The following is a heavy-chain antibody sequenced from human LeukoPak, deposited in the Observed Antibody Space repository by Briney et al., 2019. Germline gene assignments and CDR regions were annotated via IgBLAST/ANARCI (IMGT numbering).Heavy chain of an antibody. CDR1: GFTFRTLA. Sequence: GGSLRLSCVVSGFTFRTLAMNWVRQAPGKGLEWVSTISDNGRSTHYADSVKGRFTISRDNSKNTLDLQMNSLKAEDTAIYYCAKDVRPGGGGMDVWGQGTTVTVSS. CDR3: AKDVRPGGGGMDV. CDR2: ISDNGRST. V-gene: IGHV3-23*01. J-gene: IGHJ6*02. D-gene: IGHD3-10*02.